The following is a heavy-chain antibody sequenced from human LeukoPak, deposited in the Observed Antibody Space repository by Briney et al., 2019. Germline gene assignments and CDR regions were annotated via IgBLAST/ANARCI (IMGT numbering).Heavy chain of an antibody. Sequence: GGSLRLSCAASGFTFSYTGMHWARQAPGKGLEWLAVIQFGGRKTYYINSVKGRFTISRDDSENTVYLQRNSLRYDDQGANFLWKDRWEYDFGSRTFYKPEIIFWGQATRATVPS. CDR1: GFTFSYTG. D-gene: IGHD3-10*01. CDR2: IQFGGRKT. CDR3: WKDRWEYDFGSRTFYKPEIIF. V-gene: IGHV3-30*19. J-gene: IGHJ4*02.